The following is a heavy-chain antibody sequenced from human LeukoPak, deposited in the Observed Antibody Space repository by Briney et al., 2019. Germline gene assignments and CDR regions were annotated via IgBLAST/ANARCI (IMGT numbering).Heavy chain of an antibody. D-gene: IGHD5-18*01. J-gene: IGHJ4*02. CDR2: IYPGDSDT. CDR3: ASDYPQRNSYGYYPTLGY. Sequence: GESLKISCSGSGYGLTSYWSDWVRQMPGKGLEWMGSIYPGDSDTRYSPSFQGQVTISADKSISTAYLQWSSLKASDTAMYYCASDYPQRNSYGYYPTLGYWGQGARVTVSS. V-gene: IGHV5-51*01. CDR1: GYGLTSYW.